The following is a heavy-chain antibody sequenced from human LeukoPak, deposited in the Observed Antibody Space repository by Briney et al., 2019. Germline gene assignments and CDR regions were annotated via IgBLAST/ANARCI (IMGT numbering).Heavy chain of an antibody. J-gene: IGHJ4*02. CDR1: GFTVGNNF. CDR3: ARDPPAVSINTYA. CDR2: IFSHGET. V-gene: IGHV3-66*01. Sequence: GGSLRLSCAASGFTVGNNFMSWVRQAPGKGLEWVSLIFSHGETSYADSVKGRFTISRDNSKNTLYLQMNGLRVEDTAVYYCARDPPAVSINTYAWGQGTLVTVSS. D-gene: IGHD2-8*01.